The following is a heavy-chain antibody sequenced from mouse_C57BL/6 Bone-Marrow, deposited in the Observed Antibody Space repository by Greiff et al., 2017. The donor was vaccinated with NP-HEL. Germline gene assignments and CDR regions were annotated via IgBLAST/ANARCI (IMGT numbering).Heavy chain of an antibody. V-gene: IGHV1-85*01. CDR1: GYTFTSYD. CDR2: SYSRDGST. J-gene: IGHJ2*01. Sequence: QVPLQQSGPELVTPWASVKFSCKASGYTFTSYDINWVKPTPWPGIAWIGWSYSRDGSTKYNEKFKGKATLTVDTSSSTAYMELHSLTSEDSAVYFCARPDGYWGQGTTLTVSS. CDR3: ARPDGY.